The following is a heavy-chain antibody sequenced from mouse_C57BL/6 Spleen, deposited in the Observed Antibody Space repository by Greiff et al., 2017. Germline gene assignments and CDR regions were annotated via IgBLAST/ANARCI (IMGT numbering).Heavy chain of an antibody. CDR3: AREDYYGRGAMDY. Sequence: VQLQQSGPELVKPGASVKIPCKASGYTFTDYNMDWVKQSHGQSLEWIGDINPNNGGTIYNQKFKGKATLTVDKSSRTAYMELRSLTSEYTAVYYCAREDYYGRGAMDYWGQGTSVTVAS. CDR2: INPNNGGT. V-gene: IGHV1-18*01. D-gene: IGHD1-1*01. CDR1: GYTFTDYN. J-gene: IGHJ4*01.